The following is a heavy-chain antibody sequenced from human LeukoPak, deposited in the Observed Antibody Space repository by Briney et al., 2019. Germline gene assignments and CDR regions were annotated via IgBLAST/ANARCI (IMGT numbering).Heavy chain of an antibody. CDR1: GFNFGIYG. D-gene: IGHD4-23*01. Sequence: PGGSLRLSCTASGFNFGIYGMRWVRQAPGKGLVWVALITTRGATTFYADSVKGRFTISRDNTDNTLSLLMDSLRADDSAVYYCAKDGAPYGGNTGRPHFDNWGQGTLVTVSS. V-gene: IGHV3-23*01. CDR3: AKDGAPYGGNTGRPHFDN. J-gene: IGHJ4*02. CDR2: ITTRGATT.